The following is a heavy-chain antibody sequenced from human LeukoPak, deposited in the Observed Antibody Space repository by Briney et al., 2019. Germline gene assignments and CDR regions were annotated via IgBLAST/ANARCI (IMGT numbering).Heavy chain of an antibody. J-gene: IGHJ1*01. D-gene: IGHD2-21*02. V-gene: IGHV3-23*01. CDR1: GFTFSSYA. CDR3: EKDCVVVTGSLPECFQH. CDR2: ISASGGST. Sequence: GGSLRLSCAASGFTFSSYAMSCGRQAPGKGLEWVSAISASGGSTYYADSVKGRFTISRDNSKNTLYVQMNSLRAEDTAVYYCEKDCVVVTGSLPECFQHWGQGTLVTVSS.